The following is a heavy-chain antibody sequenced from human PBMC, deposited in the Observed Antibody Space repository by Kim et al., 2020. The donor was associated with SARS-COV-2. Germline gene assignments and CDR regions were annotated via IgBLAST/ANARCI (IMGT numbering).Heavy chain of an antibody. J-gene: IGHJ5*02. V-gene: IGHV3-7*01. CDR3: ARGRAADA. CDR2: IKQDGSEK. CDR1: GFTFISYW. D-gene: IGHD6-13*01. Sequence: GGSLRLSCAASGFTFISYWMSWVRQAPGKGLEWVAIIKQDGSEKYYVDSVKGRFTISRDNAKTSLYLQMNSLRAEDTAVYYCARGRAADAWGQGTLVTVSS.